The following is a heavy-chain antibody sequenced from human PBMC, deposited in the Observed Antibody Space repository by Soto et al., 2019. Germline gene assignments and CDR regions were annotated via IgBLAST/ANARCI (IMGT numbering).Heavy chain of an antibody. D-gene: IGHD1-26*01. CDR1: GGSFVSYA. CDR2: VIPRFGKS. J-gene: IGHJ4*02. V-gene: IGHV1-69*01. CDR3: ARVVVATLGYYFYQ. Sequence: QVQLVQSGAEVKKPGSSVKVSCTASGGSFVSYAITWVRQAPGQVLEWMGGVIPRFGKSTYARKFQGRVTITADESTTTAYMELSSLRSEDTGVYYGARVVVATLGYYFYQWGPGTLGTVAA.